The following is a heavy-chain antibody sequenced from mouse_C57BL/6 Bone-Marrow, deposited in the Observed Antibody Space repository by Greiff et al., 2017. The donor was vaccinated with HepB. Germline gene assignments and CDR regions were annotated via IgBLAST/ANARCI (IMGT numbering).Heavy chain of an antibody. Sequence: EVKLMESGGGLVQSGRSLRLSCATSGFTFSDFYMEWVRQAPGKGLEWIAASRNKANDYTTEYSASGKGRFIVSRDTSQSILYLQMNALRAEDTAIYYCARDGYDYDWYFDVWGTGTTVTVSS. J-gene: IGHJ1*03. D-gene: IGHD2-4*01. CDR3: ARDGYDYDWYFDV. V-gene: IGHV7-1*01. CDR1: GFTFSDFY. CDR2: SRNKANDYTT.